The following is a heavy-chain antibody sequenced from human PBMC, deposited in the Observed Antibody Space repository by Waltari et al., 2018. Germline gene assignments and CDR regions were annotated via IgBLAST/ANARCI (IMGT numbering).Heavy chain of an antibody. J-gene: IGHJ5*02. Sequence: QVQLVESGGGVVPPGRSLRLSCAASGFFFKHYGMHWGRQAPGKGVGWVAVVWFYGSKEFYADSVEGRFIISRDDSNNIVYLQMNALRAEDTAVYHCVRDVDTSSHLNRFDPWGQGTLVTVSS. D-gene: IGHD3-22*01. V-gene: IGHV3-33*01. CDR3: VRDVDTSSHLNRFDP. CDR1: GFFFKHYG. CDR2: VWFYGSKE.